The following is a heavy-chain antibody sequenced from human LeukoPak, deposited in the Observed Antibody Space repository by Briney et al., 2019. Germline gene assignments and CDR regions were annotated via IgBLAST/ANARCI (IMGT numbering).Heavy chain of an antibody. V-gene: IGHV3-74*01. CDR3: ARDPRGYSGYV. CDR1: GFTFSSYA. J-gene: IGHJ4*02. Sequence: PGGSLRLSCAASGFTFSSYAMSWVRQAPGKGLVWVSRINSDGSSTSYADSVKGRFTISRDNAKNTLYLQMNSLRAEDTAVYYCARDPRGYSGYVRVQGTLVTVSS. D-gene: IGHD5-12*01. CDR2: INSDGSST.